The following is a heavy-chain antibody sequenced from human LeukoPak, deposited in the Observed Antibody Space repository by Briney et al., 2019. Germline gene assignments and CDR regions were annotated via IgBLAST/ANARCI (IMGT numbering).Heavy chain of an antibody. CDR3: ARAILTGYSGFDY. J-gene: IGHJ4*02. CDR2: ISYDGSNK. D-gene: IGHD3-9*01. V-gene: IGHV3-30*03. CDR1: GFTFSSYG. Sequence: GRSLRLSCAASGFTFSSYGMHWVRQAPGKGLEWVAVISYDGSNKYYADSVKGRFTISRDNSKNTLYLQMNSLRAEDTAVYYCARAILTGYSGFDYWGQGTLVTVSS.